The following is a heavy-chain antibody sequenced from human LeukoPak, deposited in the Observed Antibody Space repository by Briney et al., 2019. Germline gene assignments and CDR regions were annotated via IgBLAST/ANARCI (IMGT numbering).Heavy chain of an antibody. CDR1: GGSLSGYY. Sequence: PSETLSLTCAVYGGSLSGYYWSWIRQPPGKGLEWIGEINHSGSTDYNPSLKSRVTISVDTSKNQFSLKLSSVTAADTAVYYCARQKDIVVVPAASRAAADSYYFDYWGQGTLVTVSS. D-gene: IGHD2-2*01. J-gene: IGHJ4*02. V-gene: IGHV4-34*01. CDR2: INHSGST. CDR3: ARQKDIVVVPAASRAAADSYYFDY.